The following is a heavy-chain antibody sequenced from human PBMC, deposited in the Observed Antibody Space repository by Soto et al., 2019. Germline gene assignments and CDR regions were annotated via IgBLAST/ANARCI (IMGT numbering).Heavy chain of an antibody. CDR3: AKEAIFGVVRAQYPFDP. J-gene: IGHJ5*02. V-gene: IGHV3-30*18. CDR1: GFTFSSYG. D-gene: IGHD3-3*01. Sequence: GGSLRLSCAASGFTFSSYGMHWVRQAPGKGLEWVAVISYDGSNKYYADSVKGRFTISRDNSKNTLYLQMNSLRAEDTAVYYCAKEAIFGVVRAQYPFDPWGQGTLVTVSS. CDR2: ISYDGSNK.